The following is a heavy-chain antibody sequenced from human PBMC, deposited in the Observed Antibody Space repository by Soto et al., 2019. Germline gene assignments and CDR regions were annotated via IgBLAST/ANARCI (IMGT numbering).Heavy chain of an antibody. CDR3: ARGVTGTIYYYYGMDV. CDR1: GYTFTSYD. V-gene: IGHV1-2*02. CDR2: INPNSGGT. D-gene: IGHD1-7*01. Sequence: ASVKVSCKASGYTFTSYDINWVRQATGQGLEWMGWINPNSGGTNYAQKFQGRVTMTRDTSISTAYMELSRLRSDDTAVYYCARGVTGTIYYYYGMDVWGQGTTVTVSS. J-gene: IGHJ6*02.